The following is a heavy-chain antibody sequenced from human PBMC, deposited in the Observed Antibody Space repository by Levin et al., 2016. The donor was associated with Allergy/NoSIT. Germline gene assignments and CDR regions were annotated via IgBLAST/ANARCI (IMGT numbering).Heavy chain of an antibody. D-gene: IGHD3-3*01. V-gene: IGHV3-30*04. CDR2: ISFDASIT. CDR3: ARGYYDFWSGYLGLS. J-gene: IGHJ4*02. Sequence: GESLKISCAASGFTFTSYSFHWVRQAPGKGLEWVAVISFDASITYYADSVKGRFTISRDNSKNTVTLQMSSLRAEDTAVYYCARGYYDFWSGYLGLSGGQGTLVTVSS. CDR1: GFTFTSYS.